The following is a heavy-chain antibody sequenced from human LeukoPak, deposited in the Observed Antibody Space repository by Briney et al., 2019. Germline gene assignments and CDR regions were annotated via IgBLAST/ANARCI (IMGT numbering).Heavy chain of an antibody. CDR3: ARGWAVAGNDAFDI. V-gene: IGHV3-53*05. J-gene: IGHJ3*02. D-gene: IGHD6-19*01. CDR2: IYSGGST. CDR1: GFTVSSNY. Sequence: GGSLRLSCAASGFTVSSNYMSWVRQAPGKGLEWVSVIYSGGSTYYADSVKGRFTISRDNSKNTLYLQMNSLRAEDTAVYYCARGWAVAGNDAFDIWGQGTMVTVSS.